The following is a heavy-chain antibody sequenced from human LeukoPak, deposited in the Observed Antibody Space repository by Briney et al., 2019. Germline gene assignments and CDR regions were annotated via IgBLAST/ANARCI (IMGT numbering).Heavy chain of an antibody. D-gene: IGHD6-13*01. CDR1: GYSISSGYY. V-gene: IGHV4-38-2*02. CDR2: IYHSGST. J-gene: IGHJ5*02. CDR3: GRVRPIAAAGRGNWFDP. Sequence: SETLSLTCTVSGYSISSGYYWGWIRQPPGKGLEWIGSIYHSGSTYYNPSLKSRVTISVDTSKNQFSLKLSSVTAADTAVYYCGRVRPIAAAGRGNWFDPWGQGTLVTVSS.